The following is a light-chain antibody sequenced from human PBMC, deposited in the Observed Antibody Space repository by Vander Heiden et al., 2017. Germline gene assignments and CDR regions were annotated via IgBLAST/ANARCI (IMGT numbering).Light chain of an antibody. CDR2: GAS. J-gene: IGKJ2*01. CDR3: QQYNNWPPRYT. V-gene: IGKV3-15*01. Sequence: EIVMTQYPATLSVSPGERATLSCRASQSVSSNLAWYQQKPGQAPRLLIYGASTRATGIPARFSGSGSGTECTLTISSLQSEDFAVYYCQQYNNWPPRYTFGQGTKLEIK. CDR1: QSVSSN.